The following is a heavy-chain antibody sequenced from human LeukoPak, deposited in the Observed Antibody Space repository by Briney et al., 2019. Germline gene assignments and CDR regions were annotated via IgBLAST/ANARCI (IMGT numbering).Heavy chain of an antibody. V-gene: IGHV3-53*01. CDR1: GFAVSSNY. Sequence: QPGGSLRLSCAASGFAVSSNYMTWVRQAPGKGLEWVSVIYTGGNTDYADSAKGRFTISRDNSKNTLYLQMNSLRAEDTAVYYCARGRPSFYFDFWGQGTLVTVSS. CDR3: ARGRPSFYFDF. CDR2: IYTGGNT. J-gene: IGHJ4*02.